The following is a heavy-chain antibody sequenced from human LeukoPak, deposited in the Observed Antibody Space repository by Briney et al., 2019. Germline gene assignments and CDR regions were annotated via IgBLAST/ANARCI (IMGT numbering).Heavy chain of an antibody. J-gene: IGHJ4*02. CDR2: IQYDGSNK. CDR3: ARGSITIFGVVPDYYFDY. D-gene: IGHD3-3*01. V-gene: IGHV3-30*02. CDR1: GFTFSSYG. Sequence: GGSLRLSCAAFGFTFSSYGMHWVRQAPGRGLEWMAFIQYDGSNKFYADSVKGRFTISRDNSKNTLYLQMNSLRAEDTAVYYCARGSITIFGVVPDYYFDYWGQGTLVTVSS.